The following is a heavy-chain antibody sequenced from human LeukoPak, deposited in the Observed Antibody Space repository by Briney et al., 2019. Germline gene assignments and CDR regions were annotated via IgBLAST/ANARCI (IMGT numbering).Heavy chain of an antibody. D-gene: IGHD6-19*01. CDR1: GGSISSGSYY. CDR2: IYTSGST. Sequence: SQTLSLTCTVSGGSISSGSYYWSWIRQPAGKGLEWIGRIYTSGSTNYNPSLKSRVTISVDTSKNQFSLKLSSVTAADTAVYYCAREWPSGWSRRDDAFDIWGQGTMVTVSS. J-gene: IGHJ3*02. V-gene: IGHV4-61*02. CDR3: AREWPSGWSRRDDAFDI.